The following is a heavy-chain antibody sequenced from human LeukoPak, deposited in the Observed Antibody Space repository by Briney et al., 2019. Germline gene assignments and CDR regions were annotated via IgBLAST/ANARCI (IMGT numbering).Heavy chain of an antibody. Sequence: ASVKVSCKASGYPFTGYYMHWVRQAPGQGLEWMGWINPNSGGTNYAQKFQGRVTMTRDTSISTAYMELSRLRSDDTAVYYCARVRFLEWFFDAFDIWGQGTMVTVSS. CDR2: INPNSGGT. CDR3: ARVRFLEWFFDAFDI. D-gene: IGHD3-3*01. V-gene: IGHV1-2*02. J-gene: IGHJ3*02. CDR1: GYPFTGYY.